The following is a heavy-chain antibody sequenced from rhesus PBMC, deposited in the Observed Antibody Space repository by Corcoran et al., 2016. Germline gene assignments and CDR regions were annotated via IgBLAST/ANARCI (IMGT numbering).Heavy chain of an antibody. J-gene: IGHJ3*01. CDR1: GYSISSGYG. V-gene: IGHV4-122*02. Sequence: QLQLQESGPGLVKPSETLSLTCAVSGYSISSGYGWCWIRQPPGKGLELIEYISYSGSTSYNPSLKSRVTSSRDPSKNQFSLNLSSVTAADTAVYYCARGGRRYCTGSGCYARDAFDFWGQGLRVTVSS. D-gene: IGHD2-21*01. CDR3: ARGGRRYCTGSGCYARDAFDF. CDR2: ISYSGST.